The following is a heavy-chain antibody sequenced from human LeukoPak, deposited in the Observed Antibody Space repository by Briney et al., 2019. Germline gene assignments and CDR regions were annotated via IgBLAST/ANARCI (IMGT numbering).Heavy chain of an antibody. CDR3: ARRRSYTSASGKGITKTFDI. V-gene: IGHV4-4*09. J-gene: IGHJ3*02. Sequence: SETLSLTCTISGDSISSYYWSWIRQPPGKGLEWIGYIYPSGTNYNPSLKSRVTISVDTSKNQFSLQLSSVTAADTAVYYCARRRSYTSASGKGITKTFDIWGQGTMVTVSS. CDR1: GDSISSYY. D-gene: IGHD6-6*01. CDR2: IYPSGT.